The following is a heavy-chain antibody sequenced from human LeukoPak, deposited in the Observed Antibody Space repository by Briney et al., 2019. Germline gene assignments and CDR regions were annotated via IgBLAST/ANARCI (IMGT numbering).Heavy chain of an antibody. CDR1: GGTFSSYA. Sequence: SVKVSCKASGGTFSSYAISWVRPAPGQGLEWMGGIIPIFGTANYAQKFQGRVTITADESTSTAYMELSSLRSEDTAVYYCARFDILTGYSDDYWGQGTLVTVSS. CDR2: IIPIFGTA. D-gene: IGHD3-9*01. CDR3: ARFDILTGYSDDY. J-gene: IGHJ4*02. V-gene: IGHV1-69*13.